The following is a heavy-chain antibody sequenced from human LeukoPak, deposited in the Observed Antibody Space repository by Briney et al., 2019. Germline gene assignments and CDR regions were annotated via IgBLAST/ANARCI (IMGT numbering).Heavy chain of an antibody. CDR1: GYTFYNYA. CDR3: AKYGSGQLWLLGWYFDF. J-gene: IGHJ2*01. V-gene: IGHV3-23*01. CDR2: ISHDGASI. Sequence: GGSQRLSCAASGYTFYNYAVTWVRQAPGKGLEWVSSISHDGASIHYADSVKGRFTISRDNSKNTVFLQMDSLRAEDTAVYFCAKYGSGQLWLLGWYFDFWGRGTLVSVSP. D-gene: IGHD3-16*01.